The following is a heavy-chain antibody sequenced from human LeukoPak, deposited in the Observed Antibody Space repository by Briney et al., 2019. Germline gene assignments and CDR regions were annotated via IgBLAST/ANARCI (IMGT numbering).Heavy chain of an antibody. V-gene: IGHV4-38-2*01. Sequence: GSLRLSCAASGFTFDDYGLSWIRQPPGKGLEWIGSIYYSGSTYYNPSLKSRVTISVDTSKNQFSLKLSSVNAADTAVYYCARNYYDSSGYYYFYLDYWGQGTLVTVSS. CDR2: IYYSGST. J-gene: IGHJ4*02. D-gene: IGHD3-22*01. CDR1: GFTFDDYG. CDR3: ARNYYDSSGYYYFYLDY.